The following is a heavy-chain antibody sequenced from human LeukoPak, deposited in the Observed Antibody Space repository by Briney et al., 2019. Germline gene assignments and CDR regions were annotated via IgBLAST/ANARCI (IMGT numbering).Heavy chain of an antibody. CDR3: ARNRDYCDSSGYYPLGLSDY. CDR2: INWNGGST. D-gene: IGHD3-22*01. J-gene: IGHJ4*02. CDR1: GFTFDDYG. Sequence: GGSLRLSCAASGFTFDDYGMSWVRQAPGKGLEWVSGINWNGGSTGYADSVKGRFTISRDNAKNSLYLQMNSLRAEDTALYYCARNRDYCDSSGYYPLGLSDYWGQGTLVTVSS. V-gene: IGHV3-20*04.